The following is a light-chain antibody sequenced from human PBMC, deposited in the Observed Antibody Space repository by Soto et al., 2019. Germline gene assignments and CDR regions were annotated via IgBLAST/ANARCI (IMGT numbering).Light chain of an antibody. V-gene: IGLV2-8*01. J-gene: IGLJ1*01. Sequence: QSVLTQPPSASGSPGQSVTISCTGTRSDVGGYNYVSWYQQHPGKAPKLMIYEVSKRPSGVPDRFSGSKSGNTASLTVSGLQAEDEADYYCSSYAGSTLYVFGTGTKLTVL. CDR2: EVS. CDR3: SSYAGSTLYV. CDR1: RSDVGGYNY.